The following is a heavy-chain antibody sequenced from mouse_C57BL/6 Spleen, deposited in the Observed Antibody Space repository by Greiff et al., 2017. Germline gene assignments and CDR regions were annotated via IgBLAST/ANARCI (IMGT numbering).Heavy chain of an antibody. CDR2: ISYDGSN. CDR1: GYSITSGYY. V-gene: IGHV3-6*01. CDR3: ARDYYGSSPLDY. Sequence: DVQLQESGPGLVKPSQSLSLTCSVTGYSITSGYYWNWIRQFPGNKLEWMGYISYDGSNNYNPSLKNRISITRDTSKNQFFLKLNSVTTEDTATYYCARDYYGSSPLDYWGQGTTLTVSS. J-gene: IGHJ2*01. D-gene: IGHD1-1*01.